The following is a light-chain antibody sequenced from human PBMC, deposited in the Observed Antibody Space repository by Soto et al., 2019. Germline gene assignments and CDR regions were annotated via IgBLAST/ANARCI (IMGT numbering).Light chain of an antibody. CDR2: AAS. J-gene: IGKJ3*01. Sequence: DIQMTQSPSSVSASVGDRVTITCRASQGISSSLAWYQQKPRKAPKLLIYAASTLQSGVSSRFSGSGSGADFTLTISSLQPEDFATYYCQHAKSFPPTFGPGTKVD. CDR1: QGISSS. CDR3: QHAKSFPPT. V-gene: IGKV1-12*01.